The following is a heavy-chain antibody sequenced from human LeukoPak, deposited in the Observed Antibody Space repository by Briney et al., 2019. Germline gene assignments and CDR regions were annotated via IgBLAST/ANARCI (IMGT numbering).Heavy chain of an antibody. CDR2: IYYTGTT. J-gene: IGHJ4*02. Sequence: PSETLSLTCSVSGGSVTSGTYYWTWIRQSAGKGPEWIGYIYYTGTTNYNPSLKSRVTISLDTSKNQFSLRVSSVTAADTGAYYCASHGPDYGDYAYAYWGQGSLVTVSS. CDR3: ASHGPDYGDYAYAY. CDR1: GGSVTSGTYY. D-gene: IGHD4-17*01. V-gene: IGHV4-61*01.